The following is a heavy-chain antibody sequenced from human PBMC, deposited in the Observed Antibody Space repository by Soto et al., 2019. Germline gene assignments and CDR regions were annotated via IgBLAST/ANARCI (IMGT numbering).Heavy chain of an antibody. CDR3: AKHYDFWSGYYGWFDP. D-gene: IGHD3-3*01. CDR2: IYYSGST. Sequence: SETLSLTCTVSGGSISSYYWSWIRLPPGKGLEWIGYIYYSGSTNYNPSLKSRVTISVDTSKNQFSLKLSSVTAADTAVYYCAKHYDFWSGYYGWFDPWGQGTLVTVS. J-gene: IGHJ5*02. V-gene: IGHV4-59*01. CDR1: GGSISSYY.